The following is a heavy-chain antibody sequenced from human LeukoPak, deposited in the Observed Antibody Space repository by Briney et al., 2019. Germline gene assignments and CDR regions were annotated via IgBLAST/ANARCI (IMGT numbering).Heavy chain of an antibody. V-gene: IGHV3-23*01. CDR2: ISDSGGST. CDR3: ARSVVVIMGHWFDP. CDR1: RFTFSIYA. J-gene: IGHJ5*02. D-gene: IGHD3-22*01. Sequence: GGSLRLSCAASRFTFSIYAMSWVRQAPGKGLEWVSGISDSGGSTNYADSVKGRFSISRDNSKNTLDLEMNSLRGEDTAVYYSARSVVVIMGHWFDPWGQGTLVTVSS.